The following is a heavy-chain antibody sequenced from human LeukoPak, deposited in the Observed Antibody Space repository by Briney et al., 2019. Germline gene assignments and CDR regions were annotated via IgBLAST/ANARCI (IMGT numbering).Heavy chain of an antibody. V-gene: IGHV1-69*13. Sequence: VASVKVSCKASGGTFSSYAISWVRQAPGQGLEWMGGIIPIFGTANYAQKFQGRVTITADESTSTAYMELSSLRSEDTAVYYCARVLRPMASQYYFDYWGQGTLVTVSS. J-gene: IGHJ4*02. CDR2: IIPIFGTA. CDR1: GGTFSSYA. CDR3: ARVLRPMASQYYFDY. D-gene: IGHD3-10*01.